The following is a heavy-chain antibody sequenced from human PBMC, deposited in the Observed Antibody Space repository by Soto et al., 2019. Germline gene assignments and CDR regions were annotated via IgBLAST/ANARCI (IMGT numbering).Heavy chain of an antibody. CDR3: ASLPRGGRYHSYQSYGVDV. J-gene: IGHJ6*02. V-gene: IGHV4-39*01. CDR1: GGSINSGAYY. D-gene: IGHD2-15*01. CDR2: IYYSGTT. Sequence: QLQLQESGPGLAKPSETLSLTCSVSGGSINSGAYYWGWIRQPPGKGLEWIGSIYYSGTTNYNPAVQSRVTVSLDTSKNNFALKLTSLTAADTAVYYCASLPRGGRYHSYQSYGVDVWGQGTTVIVSS.